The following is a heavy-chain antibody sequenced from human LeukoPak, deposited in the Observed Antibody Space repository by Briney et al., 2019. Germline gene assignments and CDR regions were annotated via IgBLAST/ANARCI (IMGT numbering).Heavy chain of an antibody. Sequence: SGGSLRLSCAASGFTVSSNEMSWVRQAPGKGLEWVSSISGGSTYYADSVKGRFTISRDYSKNTLDLQMNSLRAEDTAVYYCAAKGNGYTGIYVFAHWGQGTLVTVSA. CDR1: GFTVSSNE. D-gene: IGHD1-26*01. CDR3: AAKGNGYTGIYVFAH. CDR2: ISGGST. V-gene: IGHV3-38-3*01. J-gene: IGHJ4*02.